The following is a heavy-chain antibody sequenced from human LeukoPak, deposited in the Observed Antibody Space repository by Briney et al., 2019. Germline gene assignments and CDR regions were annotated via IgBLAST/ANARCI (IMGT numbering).Heavy chain of an antibody. V-gene: IGHV1-18*01. CDR2: ISAYNGNT. CDR1: GYTFTSYC. D-gene: IGHD3-22*01. Sequence: GATVKLSCKASGYTFTSYCNSWVRDAPGQGREWMGWISAYNGNTTYARKHQGRVTMTTDTSTSTAYMELRSLRSDDTAVYYCARGSNFYYDSSGYSYYFDYWGQGTLVTVSS. CDR3: ARGSNFYYDSSGYSYYFDY. J-gene: IGHJ4*02.